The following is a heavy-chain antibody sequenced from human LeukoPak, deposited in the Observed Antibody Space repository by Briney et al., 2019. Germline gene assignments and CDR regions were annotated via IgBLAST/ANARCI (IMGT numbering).Heavy chain of an antibody. CDR3: AKAPGVTTGWFDP. V-gene: IGHV3-9*01. J-gene: IGHJ5*02. D-gene: IGHD4-17*01. Sequence: GRSLRLSCAASGFRFADYAMHWVRQAPGKGLEWVSGISWNTNNIGYADSVKGRFTISRDNTKNSLYLRMNSLRVEDTALYYCAKAPGVTTGWFDPWGQGTLVTVSS. CDR2: ISWNTNNI. CDR1: GFRFADYA.